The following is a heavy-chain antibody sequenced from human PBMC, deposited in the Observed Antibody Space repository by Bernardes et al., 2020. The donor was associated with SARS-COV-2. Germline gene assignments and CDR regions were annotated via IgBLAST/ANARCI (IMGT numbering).Heavy chain of an antibody. Sequence: SETLLLTCTVSGGSISSYYWAWIRQTPGTGLAWIGYIYYTGIMNYNPSLESRVTISVDTSKNQISLKLRSVTAADTAVYYCAGVYSSGWRSRYYFDYWGQGTLVTVSS. CDR3: AGVYSSGWRSRYYFDY. CDR1: GGSISSYY. V-gene: IGHV4-59*01. J-gene: IGHJ4*02. D-gene: IGHD6-19*01. CDR2: IYYTGIM.